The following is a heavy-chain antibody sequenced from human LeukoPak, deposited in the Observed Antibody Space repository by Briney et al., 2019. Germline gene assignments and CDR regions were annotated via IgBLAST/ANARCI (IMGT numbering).Heavy chain of an antibody. CDR2: IKQDGSEK. CDR3: ARVDYYGSGSYSGIFDY. V-gene: IGHV3-7*01. Sequence: GGSLRLSCAASGFTFSSYWMSWVRQAPGKGLEWVANIKQDGSEKYYVDSVKGRFTISRDNAKNSLYLQMNSLGAEDTAVYYCARVDYYGSGSYSGIFDYWGQGTLVTVSS. D-gene: IGHD3-10*01. CDR1: GFTFSSYW. J-gene: IGHJ4*02.